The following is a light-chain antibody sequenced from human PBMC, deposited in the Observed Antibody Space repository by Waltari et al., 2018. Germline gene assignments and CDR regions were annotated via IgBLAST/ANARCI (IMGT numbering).Light chain of an antibody. Sequence: QSALTQPASVSGSPGQSITISCTGTSSDVGSYNLVSWYQQHPGKAPKLMIYDVSKRPSGFSNRFSGSKSGNTASLTIAGLQAEDEVDYYCCSYAGSSTFVFGGGTKLTVL. CDR2: DVS. CDR1: SSDVGSYNL. J-gene: IGLJ2*01. V-gene: IGLV2-23*02. CDR3: CSYAGSSTFV.